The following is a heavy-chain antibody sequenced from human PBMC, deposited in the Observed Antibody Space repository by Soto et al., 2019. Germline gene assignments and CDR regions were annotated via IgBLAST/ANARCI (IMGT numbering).Heavy chain of an antibody. CDR1: GGSCIGYY. D-gene: IGHD3-16*02. J-gene: IGHJ5*02. CDR2: INHSGST. Sequence: SETHSLTSTVYGGSCIGYYWSWIRQPTGKGLEWIGEINHSGSTYYNPSLKSRVTISVDTSKNQFSLKLSSVTAADTAVYYCARAFGGVIVKSTLFDPWGQGTLVTVSS. V-gene: IGHV4-34*09. CDR3: ARAFGGVIVKSTLFDP.